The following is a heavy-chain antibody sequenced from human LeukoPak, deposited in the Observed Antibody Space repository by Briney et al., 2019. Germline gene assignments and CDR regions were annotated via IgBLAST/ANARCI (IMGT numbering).Heavy chain of an antibody. Sequence: PSETLSLTCAVYSGSFSGYHWTWISQPPGKGLEWIGSIYYSVNTYYNPSLRGRVTISVDTSKNQFSLKLSSVTAADTAVYYSARVNDPGSWLDYWGQGTLVTVSS. CDR3: ARVNDPGSWLDY. CDR2: IYYSVNT. D-gene: IGHD3-10*01. CDR1: SGSFSGYH. J-gene: IGHJ4*02. V-gene: IGHV4-34*01.